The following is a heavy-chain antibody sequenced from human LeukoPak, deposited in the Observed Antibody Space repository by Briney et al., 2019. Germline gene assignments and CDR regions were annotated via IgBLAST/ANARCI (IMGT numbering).Heavy chain of an antibody. Sequence: GGSLRLSCAASGFTFSSYWMHWIRQAPGKGLVWVSRINSDGSSTSYADSVKGRFTISRDNAKNTLYLQMNSLRAEDTAVYYCARAFSYYYGMDVWGQGTTVTVSS. CDR2: INSDGSST. V-gene: IGHV3-74*01. D-gene: IGHD3-3*01. CDR1: GFTFSSYW. J-gene: IGHJ6*02. CDR3: ARAFSYYYGMDV.